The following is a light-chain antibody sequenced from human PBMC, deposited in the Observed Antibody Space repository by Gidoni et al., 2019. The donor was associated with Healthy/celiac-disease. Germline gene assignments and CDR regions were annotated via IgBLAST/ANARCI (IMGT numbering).Light chain of an antibody. CDR1: SSDVGGYNY. Sequence: QPALSQPASVCGSPGQSITISCTGTSSDVGGYNYVSWYQQHPGKAPKLMIYEVSKRPSGVSNRFSGSKSGNTASLTISGLQAEDEADYYCSSYTSSSTYVFGTGTKVTVL. J-gene: IGLJ1*01. CDR3: SSYTSSSTYV. CDR2: EVS. V-gene: IGLV2-14*01.